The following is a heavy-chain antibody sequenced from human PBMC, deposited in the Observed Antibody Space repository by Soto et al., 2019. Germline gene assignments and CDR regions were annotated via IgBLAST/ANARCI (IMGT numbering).Heavy chain of an antibody. V-gene: IGHV1-58*01. J-gene: IGHJ4*02. CDR2: IAVGSGYT. CDR3: AADATAWQQMVPSDY. Sequence: SVKVSCKASGFTFTSSAFQWVRQARGQRLEWIGWIAVGSGYTNYAQRFQDRVTLTGDMSTATTYMELSRLTYEDTAIYYCAADATAWQQMVPSDYWGQGTLVTVSS. D-gene: IGHD2-8*01. CDR1: GFTFTSSA.